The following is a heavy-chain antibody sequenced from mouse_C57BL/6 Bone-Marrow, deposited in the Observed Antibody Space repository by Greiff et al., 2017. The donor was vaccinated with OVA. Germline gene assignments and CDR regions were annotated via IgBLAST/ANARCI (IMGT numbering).Heavy chain of an antibody. CDR1: GYAFSSSW. CDR2: IYPGDGDT. V-gene: IGHV1-82*01. Sequence: VQLQESGPELVKPGASVKISCKASGYAFSSSWMNWVKQRPGKGLEWIGRIYPGDGDTNYNGKFKGKATLTADKSSSTAYMQLSSLTSEDSAVYFCASKTPVWFAYWGQGTLVTVSA. J-gene: IGHJ3*01. CDR3: ASKTPVWFAY.